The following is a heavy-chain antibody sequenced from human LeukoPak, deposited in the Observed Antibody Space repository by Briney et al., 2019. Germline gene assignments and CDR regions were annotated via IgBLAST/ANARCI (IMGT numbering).Heavy chain of an antibody. CDR2: SSHDGSDK. D-gene: IGHD3-22*01. Sequence: GGSLRLSCVASEFRLTDYALHWVRQAPGKGLEWVAVSSHDGSDKKVADAVKGRFTISRDNSKNMVYLQMSSLTTEDTAMYYCAREGGYDSGYFADYLDPWGQGTRVIVSS. J-gene: IGHJ5*02. CDR1: EFRLTDYA. V-gene: IGHV3-30-3*01. CDR3: AREGGYDSGYFADYLDP.